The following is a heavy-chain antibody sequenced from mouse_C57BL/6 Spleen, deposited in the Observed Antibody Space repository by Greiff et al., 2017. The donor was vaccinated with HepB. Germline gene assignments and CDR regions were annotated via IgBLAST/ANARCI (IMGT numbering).Heavy chain of an antibody. CDR2: IDPSDSYT. CDR3: AIEITGPWFAY. J-gene: IGHJ3*01. Sequence: QVQLQQPGAELVMPGASVKLSCKASGYTFTSYWMHWVKQRPGQGLEWIGEIDPSDSYTNYNQKFKGKSTLTVDKSSSTAYMQLSSLTSEDSAVYYCAIEITGPWFAYWGQGTLVTVSA. D-gene: IGHD4-1*01. CDR1: GYTFTSYW. V-gene: IGHV1-69*01.